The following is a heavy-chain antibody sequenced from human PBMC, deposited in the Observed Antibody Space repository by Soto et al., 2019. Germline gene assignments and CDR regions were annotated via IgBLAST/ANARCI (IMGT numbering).Heavy chain of an antibody. D-gene: IGHD6-13*01. CDR3: ARTYSSSWYYGMDV. Sequence: QVQLVQSGAEVKKPGSSVKVSCKASGGTFSSYTISWVRQAPGQGLEWMGRIIPILGIANYAQKFQGRVTITADKATSTAYMELSSLRSEDTAVYYCARTYSSSWYYGMDVWGQGTTVTVSS. J-gene: IGHJ6*02. CDR2: IIPILGIA. CDR1: GGTFSSYT. V-gene: IGHV1-69*02.